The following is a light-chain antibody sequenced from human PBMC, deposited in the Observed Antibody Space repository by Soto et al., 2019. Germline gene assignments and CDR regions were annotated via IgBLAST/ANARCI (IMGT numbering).Light chain of an antibody. Sequence: QSALTQPASVSGSPGQSITISCTGTASDVGSYKFVSWYQHLPDKAPKLIIFEVSERPSGISDRFTGSKSGNTASLTISGLQAEDEAYYCCCAYAANSNLLFGGGTKLTVL. CDR1: ASDVGSYKF. J-gene: IGLJ2*01. CDR3: CAYAANSNLL. V-gene: IGLV2-23*01. CDR2: EVS.